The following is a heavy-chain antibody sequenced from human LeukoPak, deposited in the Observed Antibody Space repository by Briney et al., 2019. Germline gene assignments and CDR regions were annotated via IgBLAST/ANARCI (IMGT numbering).Heavy chain of an antibody. Sequence: GGSLRLSCAVSGFTFSMYAMAWVRQAPGKGLEWVSGISDNTYYADSVRGRFTISRDNSKNTLYLQMNSLRAEDTAVYYCAKGQGSEIYKYYFDYWGQGALVTVSS. CDR3: AKGQGSEIYKYYFDY. D-gene: IGHD3-10*01. V-gene: IGHV3-23*01. J-gene: IGHJ4*02. CDR1: GFTFSMYA. CDR2: ISDNT.